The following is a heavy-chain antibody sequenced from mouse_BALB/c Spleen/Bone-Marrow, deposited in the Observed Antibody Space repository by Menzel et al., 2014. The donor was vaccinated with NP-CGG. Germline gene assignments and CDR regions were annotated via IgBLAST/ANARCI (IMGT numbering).Heavy chain of an antibody. CDR3: ARYDGPAWFAY. CDR2: INPSNGRT. V-gene: IGHV1S81*02. J-gene: IGHJ3*01. D-gene: IGHD2-3*01. Sequence: VQLRQSGAELVKPGASVRLSCKASGYSFTTYWIHWVKQRPGQGLEWIGEINPSNGRTNYNEKFKSKATLTVDKSSSTAYMQLSGLTSEDSAVYYCARYDGPAWFAYWGQGTLVTVSA. CDR1: GYSFTTYW.